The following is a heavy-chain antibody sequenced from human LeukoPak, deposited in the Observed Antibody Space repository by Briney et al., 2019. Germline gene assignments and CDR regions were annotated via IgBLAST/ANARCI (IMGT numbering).Heavy chain of an antibody. V-gene: IGHV3-48*04. CDR1: GFTFSSYS. CDR2: ISSSSSTI. D-gene: IGHD3-22*01. CDR3: AREPVDYYDSSGYYFDY. J-gene: IGHJ4*02. Sequence: GGSLRLSCAASGFTFSSYSMNWVRQAPGKGLEWVSYISSSSSTIYYADSVKGRFTISRDNAKNSLNLQMNSLRAEDTAVYYCAREPVDYYDSSGYYFDYWGQGIPVTVSS.